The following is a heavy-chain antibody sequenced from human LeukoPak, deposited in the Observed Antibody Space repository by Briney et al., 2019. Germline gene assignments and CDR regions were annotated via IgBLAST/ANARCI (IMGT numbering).Heavy chain of an antibody. D-gene: IGHD3-3*01. CDR1: GYIFTNYW. CDR3: ARTPPSYDFWSGWREGYFDY. J-gene: IGHJ4*02. V-gene: IGHV5-51*01. CDR2: IYPGDSDT. Sequence: PGESLKISCKGSGYIFTNYWIGWVRQMPGKGLEWMGIIYPGDSDTRYSPSFQGQVTISADKSISTAYLQWSSLKASDTAMYYCARTPPSYDFWSGWREGYFDYWGQGTLVTVSS.